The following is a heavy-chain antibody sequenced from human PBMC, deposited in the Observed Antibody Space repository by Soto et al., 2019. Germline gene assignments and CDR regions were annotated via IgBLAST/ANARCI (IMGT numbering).Heavy chain of an antibody. CDR2: IYHSGTT. CDR3: ARTDNLGYYPL. Sequence: SDTLSFTCAVSGDSIRRGYYWAWIRQPPGKGLEYIGSIYHSGTTYDNPSLMSRVTISVDTSKNQFSLNLRSVTAADSAVYYCARTDNLGYYPLCGQGT. CDR1: GDSIRRGYY. J-gene: IGHJ4*02. D-gene: IGHD3-3*01. V-gene: IGHV4-38-2*01.